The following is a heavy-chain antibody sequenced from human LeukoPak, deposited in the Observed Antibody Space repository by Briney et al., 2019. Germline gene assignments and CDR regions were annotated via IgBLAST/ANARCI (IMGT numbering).Heavy chain of an antibody. V-gene: IGHV3-9*03. CDR2: ISWNGGDI. D-gene: IGHD2-15*01. CDR3: AKGKCSGGRCYYFDY. CDR1: GFTFDDYA. J-gene: IGHJ4*02. Sequence: PGGSLRLSCAGSGFTFDDYAMHWVRQAPGKGLEWVAGISWNGGDIVYADSVRGRFTISRDNAENSLYLQMNSLRTEDMALYYCAKGKCSGGRCYYFDYWGQGTLVTVSS.